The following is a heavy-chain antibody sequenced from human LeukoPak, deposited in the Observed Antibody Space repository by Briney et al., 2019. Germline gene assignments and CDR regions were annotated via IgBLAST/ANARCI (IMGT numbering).Heavy chain of an antibody. CDR1: GGSISSYY. J-gene: IGHJ4*02. D-gene: IGHD3-3*02. CDR3: ARSIFGAFDY. Sequence: SETLSLTCTVSGGSISSYYWSWLRQPPGKGLEWIGYIYYSGSTNYNPSLKSRVTISVDTSKNQFSLKLSSVTAADTAVYYCARSIFGAFDYWGQGTLVTVSS. CDR2: IYYSGST. V-gene: IGHV4-59*01.